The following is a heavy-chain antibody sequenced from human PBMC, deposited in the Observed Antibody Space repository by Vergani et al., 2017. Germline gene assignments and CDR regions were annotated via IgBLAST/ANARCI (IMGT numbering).Heavy chain of an antibody. CDR2: ISNSGNTI. CDR3: ARDHRDYNNYPGTFDI. CDR1: GFSFSDHY. J-gene: IGHJ3*02. V-gene: IGHV3-11*01. D-gene: IGHD5-24*01. Sequence: QVQLVESGGGLVKPGGSLRLSCAASGFSFSDHYMTWIRQAPGKGLEWVSYISNSGNTIEYADSVKGLFSISRDNAKSSLFLQMDSLRAEDTAVYYCARDHRDYNNYPGTFDIWGQESMVTVSS.